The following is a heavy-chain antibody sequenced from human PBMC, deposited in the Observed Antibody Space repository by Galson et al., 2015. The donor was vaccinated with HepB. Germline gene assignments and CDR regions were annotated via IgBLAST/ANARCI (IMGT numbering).Heavy chain of an antibody. D-gene: IGHD3-3*01. CDR2: MNPNSGNT. CDR3: ARGDYDFWSGYSYSWFDP. V-gene: IGHV1-8*01. CDR1: GYTFTSYD. Sequence: SVKVSCKASGYTFTSYDINWVRQATGQGLEWMGWMNPNSGNTGYAQKFQGRVTMTRNTSISTAYMELSSLRSEDTAVYYCARGDYDFWSGYSYSWFDPWGQGTLVTVSS. J-gene: IGHJ5*02.